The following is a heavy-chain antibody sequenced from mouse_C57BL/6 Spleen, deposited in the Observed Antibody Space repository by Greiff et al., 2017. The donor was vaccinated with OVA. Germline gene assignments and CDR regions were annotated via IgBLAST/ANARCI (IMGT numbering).Heavy chain of an antibody. CDR3: ARPLDGYYDYAMDY. V-gene: IGHV1-82*01. D-gene: IGHD2-3*01. J-gene: IGHJ4*01. Sequence: QVQLQQSGPELVKPGASVKISCKASGYAFSSSWMNWVKQRPGKGLEWIGRIYPGDGDTNYNGKFKGKATLTADKSSSTAYMQLSSLTSEDSAVYFCARPLDGYYDYAMDYWGQGTSVTVSS. CDR1: GYAFSSSW. CDR2: IYPGDGDT.